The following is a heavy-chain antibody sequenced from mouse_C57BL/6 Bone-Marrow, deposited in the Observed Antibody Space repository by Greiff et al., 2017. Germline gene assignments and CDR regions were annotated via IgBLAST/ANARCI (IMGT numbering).Heavy chain of an antibody. D-gene: IGHD2-4*01. CDR1: GYTFTDYE. CDR3: TSYDYDVSWFAY. V-gene: IGHV1-15*01. J-gene: IGHJ3*01. Sequence: VQLQQSGAELVRPGASVTLSCKASGYTFTDYEMHWVKQTPVHGLAWIGAIDPETGGTAYNQKFKGKAILTADKSSSTAYMELRSLTSEDSAVYYCTSYDYDVSWFAYWGQGTLVTVSA. CDR2: IDPETGGT.